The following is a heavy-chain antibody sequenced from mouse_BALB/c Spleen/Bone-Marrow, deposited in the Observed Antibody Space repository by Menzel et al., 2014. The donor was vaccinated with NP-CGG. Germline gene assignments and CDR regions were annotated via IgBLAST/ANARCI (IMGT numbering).Heavy chain of an antibody. CDR1: GFNIKYTY. CDR3: ANYYYGSSLFAY. D-gene: IGHD1-1*01. V-gene: IGHV14-3*02. CDR2: IDPANGNT. J-gene: IGHJ3*01. Sequence: VQLQQSGAELVKPGASVKLSCTASGFNIKYTYMHWVKQRPEQGLEWIGRIDPANGNTKYDPKFQGKATITADTSSNTAYLQLSSLTSEDTAVYYCANYYYGSSLFAYWGQGTLVTVSA.